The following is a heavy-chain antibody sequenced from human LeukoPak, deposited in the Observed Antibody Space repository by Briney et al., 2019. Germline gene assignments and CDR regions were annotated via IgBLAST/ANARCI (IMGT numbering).Heavy chain of an antibody. V-gene: IGHV3-74*01. CDR3: ARGAAAYDY. CDR1: GFAFSNYW. CDR2: ILSDGRST. Sequence: GGSLRLSCATSGFAFSNYWMHWVRQVPGEGLVWVSVILSDGRSTNYADSVKGRFTITRDNAKNTLYLQMNSLRAEDTVVYYCARGAAAYDYWGQGTLVTVSS. D-gene: IGHD6-13*01. J-gene: IGHJ4*02.